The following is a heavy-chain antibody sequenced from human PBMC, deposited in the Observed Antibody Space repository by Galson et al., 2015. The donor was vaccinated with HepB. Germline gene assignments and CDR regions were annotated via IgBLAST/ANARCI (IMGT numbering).Heavy chain of an antibody. CDR3: TINHYDFWSGYCFDP. D-gene: IGHD3-3*01. V-gene: IGHV3-73*01. Sequence: SLRLSCAVSGFTFSDSAMHWVRQASGKGLEWVGRIRSKANNYATAYAESVKGRFSISRDDSKKTAYLQMNSLKTEDTAVYYCTINHYDFWSGYCFDPWGQGTQVTVSS. J-gene: IGHJ5*02. CDR2: IRSKANNYAT. CDR1: GFTFSDSA.